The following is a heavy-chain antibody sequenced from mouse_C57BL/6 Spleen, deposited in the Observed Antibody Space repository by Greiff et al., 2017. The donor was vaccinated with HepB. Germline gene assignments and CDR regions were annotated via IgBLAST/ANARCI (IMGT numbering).Heavy chain of an antibody. Sequence: VQLKQSGAELVRPGASVKLSCTASGFNIKDDYMHWVKQRPEQGLEWIGWIDPENGDTEYASKFQGKATITADTSSNTAYLQLSSLTSEDTAVYYCTPTVVATYYAMDYWGQGTSVTVSS. CDR1: GFNIKDDY. V-gene: IGHV14-4*01. D-gene: IGHD1-1*01. CDR2: IDPENGDT. J-gene: IGHJ4*01. CDR3: TPTVVATYYAMDY.